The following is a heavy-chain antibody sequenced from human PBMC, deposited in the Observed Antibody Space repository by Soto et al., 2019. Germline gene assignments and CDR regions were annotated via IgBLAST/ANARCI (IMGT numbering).Heavy chain of an antibody. J-gene: IGHJ5*02. CDR1: GGSFSGYY. CDR3: ARDRVPGNLRWHSFGKNWFDP. Sequence: QVQLQQWGAGLLKPSETLSLTCAVYGGSFSGYYWSWIRQPPGKGLEWIGEINHSGSTNYNPSLTSRVAISVDTSKNQFSLKLSSVPAADTAVYYCARDRVPGNLRWHSFGKNWFDPWGQGTLVTVSS. D-gene: IGHD4-17*01. CDR2: INHSGST. V-gene: IGHV4-34*01.